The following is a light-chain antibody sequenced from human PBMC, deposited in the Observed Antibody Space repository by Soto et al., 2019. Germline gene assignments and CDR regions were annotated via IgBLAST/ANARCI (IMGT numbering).Light chain of an antibody. J-gene: IGKJ1*01. V-gene: IGKV1-39*01. Sequence: DIQMTQSPSSLSASVGDRVTITCRSSQSIISYLNWYQQKPGKAPKLLIYAASSLQSGVPSRFSSSGSGTDFTLPISSLQPEDFATYYCHLSYSTPRWTFGQGTKVEIK. CDR3: HLSYSTPRWT. CDR2: AAS. CDR1: QSIISY.